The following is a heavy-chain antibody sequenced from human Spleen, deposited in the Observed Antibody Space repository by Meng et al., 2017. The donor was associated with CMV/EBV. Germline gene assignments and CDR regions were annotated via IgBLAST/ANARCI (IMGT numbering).Heavy chain of an antibody. Sequence: EVQLVESGGGLVKPGGSLTLSCAASGFTFSSYSMNWVRQAPGKGLEWVSSISSSSSYIYYADSVKGRFTISRDNAKNSLYLQMNSLRAEDTAVYYCASGSRGSPYNWFDTWGQGTLVTVSS. J-gene: IGHJ5*02. CDR1: GFTFSSYS. CDR3: ASGSRGSPYNWFDT. V-gene: IGHV3-21*01. CDR2: ISSSSSYI. D-gene: IGHD5-12*01.